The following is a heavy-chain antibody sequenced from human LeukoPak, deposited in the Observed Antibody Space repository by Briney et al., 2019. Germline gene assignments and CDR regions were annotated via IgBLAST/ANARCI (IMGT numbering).Heavy chain of an antibody. CDR2: IYHSGST. CDR1: GGSISSGGYS. CDR3: ARGTGSLDY. Sequence: PSETLSLTCAVSGGSISSGGYSWSWIRQPPGKGLEWIGYIYHSGSTYYNPSLKSRVTISVDRSKNQFSLKLSSVTPDDTAVYYCARGTGSLDYWGQGTLVTVSS. V-gene: IGHV4-30-2*01. J-gene: IGHJ4*02. D-gene: IGHD1-26*01.